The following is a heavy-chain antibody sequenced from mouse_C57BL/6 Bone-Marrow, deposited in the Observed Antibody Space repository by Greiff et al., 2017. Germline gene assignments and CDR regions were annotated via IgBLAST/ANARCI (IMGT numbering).Heavy chain of an antibody. CDR1: GYNFNSYW. V-gene: IGHV1-55*01. CDR3: ARPYYSNYWYFEV. Sequence: VKLQQSGAELVKPGASVKMSCTASGYNFNSYWITWVKQRPGQGLEWIGDIYPGSGSTNYNEKFKSKVTLTVDTSSSTAYMQLSSLTSEDSAVYYGARPYYSNYWYFEVWGTGTTVTVSS. D-gene: IGHD2-5*01. J-gene: IGHJ1*03. CDR2: IYPGSGST.